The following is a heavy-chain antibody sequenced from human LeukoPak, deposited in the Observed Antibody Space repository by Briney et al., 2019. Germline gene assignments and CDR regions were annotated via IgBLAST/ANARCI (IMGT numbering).Heavy chain of an antibody. CDR3: ARDSELHY. V-gene: IGHV1-69*04. Sequence: SVKVSCKASGGTFSSYAISWVRQAPGQGLEWMGRIIPIFGIANYAQKFQGRVTITSDKSTSTAYMELSSLRSEDTAVYYCARDSELHYWGQGTLVTVSS. D-gene: IGHD1-7*01. J-gene: IGHJ4*02. CDR2: IIPIFGIA. CDR1: GGTFSSYA.